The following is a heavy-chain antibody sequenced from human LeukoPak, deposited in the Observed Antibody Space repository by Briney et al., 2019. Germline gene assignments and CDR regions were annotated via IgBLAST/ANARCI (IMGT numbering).Heavy chain of an antibody. V-gene: IGHV3-15*01. J-gene: IGHJ4*02. CDR1: GFTFSNAW. Sequence: GGPLRLSCAASGFTFSNAWMSWVRQAPGKGLEWVGRIKNKTDGGTTDYAAPVKGRFNISRDDSKNTLYLQMNSLKTDDTAVYYCTTDSKSRGELRSYWGQGTLVTVSS. D-gene: IGHD3-16*01. CDR2: IKNKTDGGTT. CDR3: TTDSKSRGELRSY.